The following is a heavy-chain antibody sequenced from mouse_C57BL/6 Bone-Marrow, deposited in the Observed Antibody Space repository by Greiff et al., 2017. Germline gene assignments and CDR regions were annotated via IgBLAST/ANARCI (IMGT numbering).Heavy chain of an antibody. J-gene: IGHJ3*01. Sequence: QVQLQQPGAELVKPGASVKLSCKASGYTFTSYWMHWVKQRPGQGLEWIGMIHPNSGSTNYNEKFKSKATLTVDTSSNTAYLQLSSLTSEDTAVYYCASHYGNTWYAYWGQGTLVTVSA. V-gene: IGHV1-64*01. D-gene: IGHD2-1*01. CDR2: IHPNSGST. CDR1: GYTFTSYW. CDR3: ASHYGNTWYAY.